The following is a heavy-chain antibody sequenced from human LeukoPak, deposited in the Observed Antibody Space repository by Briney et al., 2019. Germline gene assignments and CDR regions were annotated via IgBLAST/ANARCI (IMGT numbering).Heavy chain of an antibody. Sequence: GRSLRLSCAAPGFTFSSYGMHWVRQAPGKGLEWVAVISYDGSNKYYADSVKGRFTISRDNSKNTLYLQMNSLRAEDTAVYYCAKDLDTGYKYYYCGMDVWGKGTTVTVSS. CDR3: AKDLDTGYKYYYCGMDV. CDR1: GFTFSSYG. V-gene: IGHV3-30*18. D-gene: IGHD3-9*01. CDR2: ISYDGSNK. J-gene: IGHJ6*04.